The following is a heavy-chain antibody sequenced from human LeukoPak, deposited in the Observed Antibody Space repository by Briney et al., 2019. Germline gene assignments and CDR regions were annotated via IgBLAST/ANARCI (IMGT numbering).Heavy chain of an antibody. V-gene: IGHV3-23*01. CDR2: ISGSGGST. CDR1: GFTFSSYA. J-gene: IGHJ4*02. D-gene: IGHD3-3*01. Sequence: GGSLRLSCAASGFTFSSYAMSWVRQAPGKGLEWVSAISGSGGSTYYADSVKGRFTISRDNPKNTLYLQMNSLRAEDTAVYYCAKDPRFLEWLPPHGRDYWGQGTLVTVSS. CDR3: AKDPRFLEWLPPHGRDY.